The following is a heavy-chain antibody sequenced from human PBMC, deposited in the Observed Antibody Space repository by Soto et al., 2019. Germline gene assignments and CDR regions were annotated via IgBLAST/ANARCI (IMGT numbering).Heavy chain of an antibody. D-gene: IGHD3-10*01. J-gene: IGHJ5*02. CDR1: GYSFTSYW. CDR3: TRAERFPRSWFDP. V-gene: IGHV5-51*01. CDR2: IYPGDSDT. Sequence: GESLKISCKGSGYSFTSYWIGWVRQMPGKGLEWMGIIYPGDSDTRYSPSFQGQVTISADKSISTAYLQWSSLKAADTAMYFCTRAERFPRSWFDPWGQGTQVTVSS.